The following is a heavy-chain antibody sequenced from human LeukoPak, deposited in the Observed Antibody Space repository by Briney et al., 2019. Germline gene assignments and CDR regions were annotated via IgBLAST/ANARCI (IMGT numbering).Heavy chain of an antibody. J-gene: IGHJ4*02. Sequence: PSQTLSLTCTVSGGSISSGGYYWSWIRQHPGKGLEWIGYIYYSGSTYYNPSLKSRVTISVDTSKNQFSLKLRSVTAADTAVYYCARAYSSDWYGFCFDYWGQGTLVTVSS. CDR1: GGSISSGGYY. V-gene: IGHV4-31*03. CDR2: IYYSGST. CDR3: ARAYSSDWYGFCFDY. D-gene: IGHD6-19*01.